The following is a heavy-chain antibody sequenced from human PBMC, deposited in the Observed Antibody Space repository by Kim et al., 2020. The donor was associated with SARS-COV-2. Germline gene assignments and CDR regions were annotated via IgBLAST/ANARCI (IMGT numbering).Heavy chain of an antibody. CDR3: TKEGAPAAGTSWYSMAH. D-gene: IGHD6-13*01. V-gene: IGHV3-30*04. Sequence: GGSLRLSCAASGFPFRGHKMHWVRQAPGKGLEWVAVISYDASEKNYADSVKGRFTISRDNSKDTLFLQMNSLRSSDTAVYYCTKEGAPAAGTSWYSMAHWGQGTLVTVSS. CDR1: GFPFRGHK. J-gene: IGHJ1*01. CDR2: ISYDASEK.